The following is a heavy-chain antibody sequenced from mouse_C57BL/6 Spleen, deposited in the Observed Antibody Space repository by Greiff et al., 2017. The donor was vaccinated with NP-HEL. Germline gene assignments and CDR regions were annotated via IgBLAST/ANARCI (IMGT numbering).Heavy chain of an antibody. CDR1: GYTFTDYY. CDR3: ARVWDYFDY. V-gene: IGHV1-19*01. J-gene: IGHJ2*01. Sequence: EVQLQQSGPVLVKPGASVKMSCKASGYTFTDYYMNWVKQSHGKSLEWIGVINPYNGGTSYNQKFKGKATLTVDKSSSTAYMELNSLTSEDSAVYYCARVWDYFDYWGQGTTLTVSS. CDR2: INPYNGGT. D-gene: IGHD4-1*01.